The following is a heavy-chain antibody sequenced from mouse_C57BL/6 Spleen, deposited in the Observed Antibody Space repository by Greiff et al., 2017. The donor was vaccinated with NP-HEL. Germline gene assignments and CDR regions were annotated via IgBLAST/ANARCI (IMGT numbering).Heavy chain of an antibody. J-gene: IGHJ4*01. CDR2: IYPGDGDT. CDR3: ARGSSGYPSYAMDY. D-gene: IGHD3-2*02. V-gene: IGHV1-80*01. CDR1: GYAFSSYW. Sequence: QVQLKESGAELVKPGASVKISCKASGYAFSSYWMNWVKQRPGKGLEWIGQIYPGDGDTNYNGKFKGKATLTADKSSSTAYMQLSSLTSEDSAVYFCARGSSGYPSYAMDYWGQGTSVTVSS.